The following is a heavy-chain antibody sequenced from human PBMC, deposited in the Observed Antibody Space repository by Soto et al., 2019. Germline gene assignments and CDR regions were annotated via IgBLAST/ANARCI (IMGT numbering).Heavy chain of an antibody. CDR1: GYTFTSYA. Sequence: ASVKVSCKASGYTFTSYAMHWVRQAPGQRLEWMGWINAGNGNTKYSQKFQGRVTITRDTSASTAYMELSSLRSEDTAVYYCARSRGYSYGIDYWGQGTLVTVSS. V-gene: IGHV1-3*01. D-gene: IGHD5-18*01. CDR2: INAGNGNT. CDR3: ARSRGYSYGIDY. J-gene: IGHJ4*02.